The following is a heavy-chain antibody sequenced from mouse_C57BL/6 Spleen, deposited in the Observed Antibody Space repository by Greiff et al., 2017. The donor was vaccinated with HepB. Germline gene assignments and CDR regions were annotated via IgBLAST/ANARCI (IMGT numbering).Heavy chain of an antibody. CDR3: ARLYGYFDY. CDR1: GFTFSSYT. CDR2: ISGGGGNT. V-gene: IGHV5-9*01. D-gene: IGHD1-1*02. Sequence: EVHLVESGGGLVKPGGSLKLSCAASGFTFSSYTMSWVRQTPEKRLEWVATISGGGGNTYYPDSVKGRFTISRDNAKNTLYLQMSSLRSEDTALYYCARLYGYFDYWGQGTTLTVSS. J-gene: IGHJ2*01.